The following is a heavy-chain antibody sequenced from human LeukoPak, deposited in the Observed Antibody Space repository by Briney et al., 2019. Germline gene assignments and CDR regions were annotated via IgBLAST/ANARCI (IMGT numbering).Heavy chain of an antibody. V-gene: IGHV1-8*01. CDR3: ARVPRNYYDSSGYKDY. CDR2: MNPNSGNT. Sequence: GASVKVSCKASGYTFTSYDINWVRQATGQGLEWMGWMNPNSGNTGYAQKFQGRVTMTRNTSISTAYMELSSLRSEDTAVYYCARVPRNYYDSSGYKDYWGQGTLVTVSS. CDR1: GYTFTSYD. D-gene: IGHD3-22*01. J-gene: IGHJ4*02.